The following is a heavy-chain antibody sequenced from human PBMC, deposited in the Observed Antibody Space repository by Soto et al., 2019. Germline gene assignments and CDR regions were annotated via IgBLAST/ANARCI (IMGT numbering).Heavy chain of an antibody. J-gene: IGHJ6*02. Sequence: ASVNVSCKSSGFTFTSSAVQWVRQARGQRLECIGWIVVGSGNTNYAQKFQERVAITRDMSTSTAYMELSSLRSEDTAVYYCAAEGMELLSGRFGYYYYGMDVWGQGTTVTVSS. CDR3: AAEGMELLSGRFGYYYYGMDV. CDR1: GFTFTSSA. D-gene: IGHD1-7*01. V-gene: IGHV1-58*01. CDR2: IVVGSGNT.